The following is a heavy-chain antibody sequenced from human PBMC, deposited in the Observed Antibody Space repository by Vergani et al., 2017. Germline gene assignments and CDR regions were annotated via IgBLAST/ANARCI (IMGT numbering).Heavy chain of an antibody. D-gene: IGHD6-6*01. CDR1: GFSFSNHW. CDR2: IGTAGDT. J-gene: IGHJ4*02. Sequence: EVQLVESGGSLVHPGGSLRLSCAASGFSFSNHWMSWVRQATGKGLEWVSAIGTAGDTYYPGSVKGRFTISRENAKNSLYLQMNGLRAGDTAVYYCARRDSSSPALDYWGQGTLVTVSS. V-gene: IGHV3-13*01. CDR3: ARRDSSSPALDY.